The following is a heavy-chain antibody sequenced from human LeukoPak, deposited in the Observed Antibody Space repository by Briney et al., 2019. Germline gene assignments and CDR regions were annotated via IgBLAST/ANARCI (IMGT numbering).Heavy chain of an antibody. Sequence: PSETLSLTCGVFGVSINDYYWSWIRPSPGKGLEWIGEISHTEGTRYNPSLESRVTMSVGTSENQLSLKLIFVTAADTAVYYCARIRCGHSGSVCYNYWGLGTLVTVSS. CDR2: ISHTEGT. J-gene: IGHJ4*02. CDR3: ARIRCGHSGSVCYNY. D-gene: IGHD3-9*01. V-gene: IGHV4-34*01. CDR1: GVSINDYY.